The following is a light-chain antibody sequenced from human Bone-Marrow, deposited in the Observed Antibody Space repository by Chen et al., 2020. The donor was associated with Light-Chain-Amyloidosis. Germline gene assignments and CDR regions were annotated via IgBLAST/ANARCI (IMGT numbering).Light chain of an antibody. V-gene: IGKV3-15*01. CDR1: QSISNN. CDR3: QQYKKWPPFT. CDR2: GAS. J-gene: IGKJ4*01. Sequence: EIVMTQSPATLSVSPGERVTLSCRASQSISNNLAWYQQKAGQAPRLLIYGASTRATGIPERCSGSGSGTGFTLSISSVQSEDFALYYCQQYKKWPPFTFGGGTKVEIK.